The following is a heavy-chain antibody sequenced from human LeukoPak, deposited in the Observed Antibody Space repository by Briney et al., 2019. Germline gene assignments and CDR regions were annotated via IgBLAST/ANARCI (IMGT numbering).Heavy chain of an antibody. CDR3: ATDLSYYDSSGHRHLGGLDY. CDR1: GFTFSYAW. J-gene: IGHJ4*02. V-gene: IGHV3-15*01. D-gene: IGHD3-22*01. CDR2: FKSKPDGGTT. Sequence: GGSLRLSCAPSGFTFSYAWMSWVRQTPGKGLEWVARFKSKPDGGTTDYTAPVRGRFTISRDDSKNMVYLQMNSLKTEDTAVYYCATDLSYYDSSGHRHLGGLDYWGQGTLVTVSS.